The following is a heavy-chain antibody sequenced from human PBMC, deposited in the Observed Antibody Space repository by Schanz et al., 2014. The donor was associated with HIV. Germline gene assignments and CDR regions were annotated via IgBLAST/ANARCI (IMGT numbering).Heavy chain of an antibody. CDR3: ASGVRGHYYYYAMDV. Sequence: DVQLVESGGGLIQPGESLRLSCAASGFTFNSYAMNWVRQAPGKGLEWVSRINSDGRSANYADSVKGRFTISRDNAKNTLILQMNSLRAEDTAVYYCASGVRGHYYYYAMDVWGQGTTVTVSS. CDR1: GFTFNSYA. D-gene: IGHD3-16*01. V-gene: IGHV3-74*01. J-gene: IGHJ6*02. CDR2: INSDGRSA.